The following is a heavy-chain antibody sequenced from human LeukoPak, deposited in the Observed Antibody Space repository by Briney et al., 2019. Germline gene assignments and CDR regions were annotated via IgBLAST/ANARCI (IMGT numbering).Heavy chain of an antibody. D-gene: IGHD3-10*01. CDR2: ISSDGIDK. Sequence: PGRSLRLSCAASGFPFSNYGMHWVRQAPGKGLEWVAVISSDGIDKYYGDSVKGRFTISRDNSKNTLYLQMSSLRAEDTAIYYCARAGEGFDTWGQGTKVTVSS. CDR1: GFPFSNYG. CDR3: ARAGEGFDT. V-gene: IGHV3-30*03. J-gene: IGHJ3*02.